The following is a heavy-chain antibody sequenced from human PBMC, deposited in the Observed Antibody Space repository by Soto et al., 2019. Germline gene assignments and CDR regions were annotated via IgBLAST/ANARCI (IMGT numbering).Heavy chain of an antibody. CDR2: IWYDGSNK. CDR1: GFTFSSYG. J-gene: IGHJ4*02. Sequence: GGSLRLSCAASGFTFSSYGMHWVRQAPGKGLEWVAVIWYDGSNKYYADSVKGRFTISRDNSKNTLYLQMNSLRAEDTAVYYCAKEGIGRVVEYSSSSLAYFDYWGQGTLVTVSS. D-gene: IGHD6-6*01. V-gene: IGHV3-33*06. CDR3: AKEGIGRVVEYSSSSLAYFDY.